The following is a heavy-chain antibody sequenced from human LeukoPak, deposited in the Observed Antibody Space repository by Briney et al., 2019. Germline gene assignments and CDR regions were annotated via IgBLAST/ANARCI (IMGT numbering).Heavy chain of an antibody. J-gene: IGHJ2*01. CDR3: ARQGGGFWYFDL. Sequence: PSETLPLTCTVSGGSISSYYWSWIRQPPGKGLEWIGYIYYSGSTNYNPSLKGRVTISVDTSKNQFSLKLSSVTAADTAVYYCARQGGGFWYFDLWGRGTLVTVSS. D-gene: IGHD6-25*01. V-gene: IGHV4-59*08. CDR1: GGSISSYY. CDR2: IYYSGST.